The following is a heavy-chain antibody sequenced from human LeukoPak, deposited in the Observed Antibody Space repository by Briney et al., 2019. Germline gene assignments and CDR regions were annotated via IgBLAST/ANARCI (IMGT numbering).Heavy chain of an antibody. J-gene: IGHJ4*02. CDR2: IASDGSST. CDR3: AKDSDRLGIINY. Sequence: GGSLRLSCAASGFTFSSYWMNWVRQAPGKGLVWVSRIASDGSSTTYADSVKGRFSISRDNAKNTLYLQMNSLRVEDTAVYYCAKDSDRLGIINYWGQGTLVTVSS. D-gene: IGHD7-27*01. V-gene: IGHV3-74*01. CDR1: GFTFSSYW.